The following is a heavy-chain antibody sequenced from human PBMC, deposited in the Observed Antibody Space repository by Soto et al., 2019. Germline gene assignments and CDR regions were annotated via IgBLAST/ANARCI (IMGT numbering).Heavy chain of an antibody. CDR2: ISYDGSNK. J-gene: IGHJ1*01. D-gene: IGHD3-10*02. CDR1: GFTFKSYT. Sequence: PGGSLRLSCATSGFTFKSYTLHWVRQTPGRGLQWVAVISYDGSNKYYADSVRGRFTISRDNSNSTLYLQMNSLRADDSAVYYCVGASMWTGKGLENWGQGALVTTSS. CDR3: VGASMWTGKGLEN. V-gene: IGHV3-30-3*01.